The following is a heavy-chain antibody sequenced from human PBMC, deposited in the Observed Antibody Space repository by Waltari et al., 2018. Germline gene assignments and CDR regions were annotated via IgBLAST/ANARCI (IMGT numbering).Heavy chain of an antibody. J-gene: IGHJ4*02. D-gene: IGHD6-19*01. CDR2: IKQDGSEK. V-gene: IGHV3-7*01. CDR3: ANLIAVADSFDY. Sequence: EVQLVESGGGLVQPGGSLSLSCAASGFTFISYLISWVRQAPGKGLEWVANIKQDGSEKYYVDSVKGRFTISRDNAKNSLYLQMNSLRAEDTAVYYCANLIAVADSFDYWGQGTLVTVSS. CDR1: GFTFISYL.